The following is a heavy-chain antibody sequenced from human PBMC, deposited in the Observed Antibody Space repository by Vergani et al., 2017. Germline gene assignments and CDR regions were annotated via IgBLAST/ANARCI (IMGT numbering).Heavy chain of an antibody. CDR3: ARESLPHYYDSSGYYSFDY. CDR1: GDSVSSNSAA. J-gene: IGHJ4*02. D-gene: IGHD3-22*01. CDR2: TYYRSKWYK. Sequence: QVQLQQSGPGLVEPSQTLSLTCAISGDSVSSNSAAWNWIRQSPSRGLEWLGRTYYRSKWYKDYAVSVKSRITINPDTSKNQFSLQLNSVTPEDTAVYYCARESLPHYYDSSGYYSFDYWGQGTLVTVSS. V-gene: IGHV6-1*01.